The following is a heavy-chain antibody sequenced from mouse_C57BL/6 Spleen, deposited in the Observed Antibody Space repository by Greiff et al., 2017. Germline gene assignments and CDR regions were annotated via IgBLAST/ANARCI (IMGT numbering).Heavy chain of an antibody. CDR3: ARVYDYGDYFDY. V-gene: IGHV5-4*03. CDR2: ISDGGSYT. Sequence: EVNVVESGGGLVKPGGSLKLSCAASGFTFSSYAMSWVRQTPEKRLEWVATISDGGSYTYYPDNVKGRFTISRDNAKNNLYLQMSHLKSEDTAMYYCARVYDYGDYFDYWGQGTTLTVSS. CDR1: GFTFSSYA. D-gene: IGHD2-4*01. J-gene: IGHJ2*01.